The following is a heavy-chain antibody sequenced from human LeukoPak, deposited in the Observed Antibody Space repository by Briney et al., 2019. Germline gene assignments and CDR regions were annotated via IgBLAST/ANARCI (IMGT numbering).Heavy chain of an antibody. V-gene: IGHV1-8*03. D-gene: IGHD5-24*01. CDR2: MNPNSGNT. Sequence: ASVKVSCKASGYTFTSYDINWVRQATGQGLEWMGWMNPNSGNTGYAQKFQGRVTITRNTSISTAYMELSSLRSEDTAVYYCARMEMATAIFDYWGQGTLVTVSS. J-gene: IGHJ4*02. CDR1: GYTFTSYD. CDR3: ARMEMATAIFDY.